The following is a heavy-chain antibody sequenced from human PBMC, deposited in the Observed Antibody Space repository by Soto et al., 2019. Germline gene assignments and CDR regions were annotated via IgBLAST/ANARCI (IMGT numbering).Heavy chain of an antibody. Sequence: EVQLVESGGGLVQPGGSLRLSCAASGFSVSRNYMSWVRQAPGKGLEWVSVIHSGGSTYYADSVKGRFTISRDNSKNTLYLQMNSLRAEDTAVYYCGRESEDSSGGYDYWGQGTRVSVSS. CDR2: IHSGGST. CDR3: GRESEDSSGGYDY. J-gene: IGHJ4*02. D-gene: IGHD6-19*01. V-gene: IGHV3-66*01. CDR1: GFSVSRNY.